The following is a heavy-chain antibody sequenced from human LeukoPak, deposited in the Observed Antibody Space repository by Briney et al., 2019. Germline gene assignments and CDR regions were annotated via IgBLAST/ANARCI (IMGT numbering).Heavy chain of an antibody. V-gene: IGHV4-59*01. CDR1: GGSISSNY. J-gene: IGHJ4*02. Sequence: SEALSLTCIVLGGSISSNYWSWIGQPPGKGLEWFGYLYYSGSTNYNPSLNSRVTISLDTSKNQFSLKLSSVTAADTAVYYCARDAVDRLYDYWGQGTLVTVSS. CDR3: ARDAVDRLYDY. D-gene: IGHD4-23*01. CDR2: LYYSGST.